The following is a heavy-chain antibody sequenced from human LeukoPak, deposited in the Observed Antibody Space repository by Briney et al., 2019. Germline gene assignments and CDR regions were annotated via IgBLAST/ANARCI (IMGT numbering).Heavy chain of an antibody. CDR2: IYSTGTT. D-gene: IGHD3-10*02. J-gene: IGHJ6*03. V-gene: IGHV4-4*09. Sequence: SETLSHTCTVSGGSINGYFWSWIRQPPGKGPEWIGYIYSTGTTNYSPSLSSRVTISVDTSKNQLSLNLRFVTATDTAVYHCARHNPPPTGFCSGTGCFMYGSQYFYMDVWGKGTSATVS. CDR3: ARHNPPPTGFCSGTGCFMYGSQYFYMDV. CDR1: GGSINGYF.